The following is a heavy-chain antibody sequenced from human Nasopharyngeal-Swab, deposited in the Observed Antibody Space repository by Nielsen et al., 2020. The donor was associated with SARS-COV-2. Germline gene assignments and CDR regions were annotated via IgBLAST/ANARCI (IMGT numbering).Heavy chain of an antibody. V-gene: IGHV1-69*01. D-gene: IGHD3-22*01. J-gene: IGHJ4*02. Sequence: WSRQAPGQGLEWMGGIIPIFGTANYAQKCQGRVTSTADASTSTAYMELSSLRSEDTAVYYCARSGPYYYDSSAFDYWGQGTLVTVSS. CDR2: IIPIFGTA. CDR3: ARSGPYYYDSSAFDY.